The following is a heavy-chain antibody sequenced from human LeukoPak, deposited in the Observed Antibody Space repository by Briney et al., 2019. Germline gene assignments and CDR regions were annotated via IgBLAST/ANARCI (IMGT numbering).Heavy chain of an antibody. CDR2: IDSDGSGT. J-gene: IGHJ1*01. Sequence: GGSLRLSCAASGYTFSSFWIHWVRQAPGKGLEWVARIDSDGSGTRYADSVKGRFTISRDNAKNTLYLQMNSLRAEDTAVYYCARVLSADSPRFQHWGQGTLVTVSS. D-gene: IGHD3-22*01. CDR1: GYTFSSFW. V-gene: IGHV3-74*01. CDR3: ARVLSADSPRFQH.